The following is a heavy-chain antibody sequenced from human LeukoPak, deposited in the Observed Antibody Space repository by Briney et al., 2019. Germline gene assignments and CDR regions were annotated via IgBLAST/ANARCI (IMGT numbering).Heavy chain of an antibody. D-gene: IGHD3-16*02. J-gene: IGHJ6*03. V-gene: IGHV4-59*08. CDR1: GGSIGTYY. CDR3: ARHIGGGIEDMDV. Sequence: SETVSLTCTVSGGSIGTYYWSWIRQSPGKGLEWIGYIYVTGTRYNPYLQSRVTISVDRSRNQFFLKMSSVTAADTAVYYCARHIGGGIEDMDVWGKGTKVIVSS. CDR2: IYVTGT.